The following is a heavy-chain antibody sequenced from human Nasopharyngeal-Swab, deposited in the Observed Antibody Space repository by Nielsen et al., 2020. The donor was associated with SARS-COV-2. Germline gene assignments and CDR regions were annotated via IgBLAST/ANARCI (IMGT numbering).Heavy chain of an antibody. CDR3: ASLYSSSWFHFDH. Sequence: SETLSLTCTVSGGSISSSNYYWGWIRQPPGEGLEWIGSIYYTGSTYYNPSLKSRVTISVDTSRHQFSLRLSSVTAADTAVYYCASLYSSSWFHFDHWGQGTLVTVSS. V-gene: IGHV4-39*01. CDR2: IYYTGST. D-gene: IGHD6-13*01. CDR1: GGSISSSNYY. J-gene: IGHJ4*02.